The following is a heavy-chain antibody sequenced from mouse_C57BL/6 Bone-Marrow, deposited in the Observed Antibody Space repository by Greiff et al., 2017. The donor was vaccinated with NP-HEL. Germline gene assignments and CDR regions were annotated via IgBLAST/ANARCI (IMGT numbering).Heavy chain of an antibody. CDR1: GYTFTSYW. V-gene: IGHV1-55*01. CDR2: IYPGSGST. J-gene: IGHJ2*01. Sequence: QVQLQQPGAELVKPGASVKMSCKASGYTFTSYWITWVKQRPGQGLEWIGDIYPGSGSTNYNEKFKSKATLTVDTSSSTAYMQLSSLTSEDSAVYYCARGDYYGSSFYFDYWGQGTTRTVSS. CDR3: ARGDYYGSSFYFDY. D-gene: IGHD1-1*01.